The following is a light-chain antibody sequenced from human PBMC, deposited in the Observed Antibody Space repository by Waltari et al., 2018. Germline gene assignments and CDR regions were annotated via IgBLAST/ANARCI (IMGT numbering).Light chain of an antibody. CDR3: QHYNTYSLSIT. CDR2: KVF. V-gene: IGKV1-5*03. CDR1: ETLSSG. J-gene: IGKJ5*01. Sequence: RSSETLSSGFASDTKKAGKAPKARIDKVFTLESGVTAMFSGGGAGTEFTLTISSLQPDDFATYYCQHYNTYSLSITFCQGTRLEIQ.